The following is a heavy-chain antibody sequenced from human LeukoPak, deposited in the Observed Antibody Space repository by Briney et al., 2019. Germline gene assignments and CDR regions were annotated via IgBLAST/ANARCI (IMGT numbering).Heavy chain of an antibody. CDR3: AKTEDIVATPVDY. CDR2: IYYDGSNK. D-gene: IGHD5-12*01. V-gene: IGHV3-30*02. J-gene: IGHJ4*02. CDR1: GFTFSTHA. Sequence: GGSLRLSCAASGFTFSTHAMHWVRQAPAKGLEWVAMIYYDGSNKYYADSVKGRFTISRDNAKNSLYLQMNSLRAEDTALYYCAKTEDIVATPVDYWGQGTLVTVSS.